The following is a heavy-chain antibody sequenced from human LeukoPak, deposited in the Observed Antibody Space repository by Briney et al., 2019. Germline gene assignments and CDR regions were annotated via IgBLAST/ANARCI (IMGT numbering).Heavy chain of an antibody. Sequence: GSLRLSCAASGFTVSTNYMSWVRQPPGKGLEWIGSIYYSGSTYYNPSLKSRVTISVDTSKNQFSLKLSSVTAADTAVYYCARDITGSFDYWGQGNLVTVSS. J-gene: IGHJ4*02. V-gene: IGHV4-39*07. CDR1: GFTVSTNY. CDR2: IYYSGST. CDR3: ARDITGSFDY. D-gene: IGHD1-14*01.